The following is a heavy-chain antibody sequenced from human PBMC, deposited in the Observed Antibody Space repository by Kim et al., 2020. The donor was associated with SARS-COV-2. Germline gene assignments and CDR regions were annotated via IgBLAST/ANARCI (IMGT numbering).Heavy chain of an antibody. J-gene: IGHJ4*02. CDR1: GYTFTAYV. D-gene: IGHD3-22*01. V-gene: IGHV1-3*01. CDR2: INAGNGNT. Sequence: ASVKVSCKASGYTFTAYVMHWVCQAPGQSLEWMGWINAGNGNTKYSQKFQGRVTITRDTSASTAYMELSSLRSEDTAVYYCVRGGVFYNSGGYYVNSDYWGQGTLVTVSS. CDR3: VRGGVFYNSGGYYVNSDY.